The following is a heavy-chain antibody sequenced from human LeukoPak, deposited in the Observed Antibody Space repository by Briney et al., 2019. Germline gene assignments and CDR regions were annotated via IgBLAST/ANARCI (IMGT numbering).Heavy chain of an antibody. CDR2: INHSGST. D-gene: IGHD6-19*01. J-gene: IGHJ4*02. Sequence: SETLSLTCAVYGGSFSGYYWSWIRQPPGKGLEWIGEINHSGSTNYNPSLKSRVIISVDTSKNQFSLKLSSVTAADTAVYYCARGAVAGTDIGDYWGQGTLVTVSS. CDR3: ARGAVAGTDIGDY. V-gene: IGHV4-34*01. CDR1: GGSFSGYY.